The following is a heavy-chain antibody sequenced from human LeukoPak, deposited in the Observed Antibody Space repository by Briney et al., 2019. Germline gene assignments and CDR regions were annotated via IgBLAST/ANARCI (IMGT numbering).Heavy chain of an antibody. D-gene: IGHD1-14*01. V-gene: IGHV3-64*02. CDR2: IGAAGAHT. J-gene: IGHJ3*02. Sequence: GGSLRLSCAASGFRFSYHDMHWVRQAPGKGLEFVSSIGAAGAHTFYADSVKGRFTISRVNFQSTMYLQMDGLRPEDSAVYYCARELGGTKTGGFDIWGQGTVVTVSS. CDR3: ARELGGTKTGGFDI. CDR1: GFRFSYHD.